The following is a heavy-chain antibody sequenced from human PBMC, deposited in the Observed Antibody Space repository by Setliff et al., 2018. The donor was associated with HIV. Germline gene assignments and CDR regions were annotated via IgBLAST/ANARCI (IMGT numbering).Heavy chain of an antibody. D-gene: IGHD3-22*01. CDR3: ARDYNYIFDS. Sequence: GSLRLSCVASSGFAFSDNPMNWVRQAPGKGLEWISHIRGKSDIIKYAESVMGRFTISRDNAKNSLYLEMNSLRAEDTAIYYCARDYNYIFDSWGQGVLVTAPQ. CDR2: IRGKSDII. V-gene: IGHV3-48*01. J-gene: IGHJ4*02. CDR1: GFAFSDNP.